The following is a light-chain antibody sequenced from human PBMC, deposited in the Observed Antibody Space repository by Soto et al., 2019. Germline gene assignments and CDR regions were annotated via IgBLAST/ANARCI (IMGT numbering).Light chain of an antibody. V-gene: IGLV2-14*01. CDR1: SSDVGGYNY. CDR2: EVS. J-gene: IGLJ2*01. CDR3: ISCTTSRTLVV. Sequence: QSALTQPASVSGSPGQSITISCTGTSSDVGGYNYVSWYLQHPGKAPKLIIYEVSHRPSGVSDRFSGSNSGNTASLTISGLQAEDEADYYCISCTTSRTLVVFGGGTKLTVL.